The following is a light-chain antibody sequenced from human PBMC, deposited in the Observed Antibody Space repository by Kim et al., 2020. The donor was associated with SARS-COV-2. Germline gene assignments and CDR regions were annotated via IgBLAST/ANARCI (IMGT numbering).Light chain of an antibody. J-gene: IGKJ4*01. Sequence: IQLTQSPSSLSASVGDRVTITCRASQGINSRLAWYQQKPGKAPKLLIHSASTLQSGVPSRFSGSESGTDFTLTVTSLQPEDFATYYCQHLNGYPVTFGGGTKVDIK. CDR1: QGINSR. CDR3: QHLNGYPVT. CDR2: SAS. V-gene: IGKV1-9*01.